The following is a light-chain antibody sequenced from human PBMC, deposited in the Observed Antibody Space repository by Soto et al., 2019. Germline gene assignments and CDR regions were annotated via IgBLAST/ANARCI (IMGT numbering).Light chain of an antibody. Sequence: EIVLTQSPGTLSLSPGERATLSCRASQSVRNSYLAWYQQEPGQAPRLLVYGASSRATGIPDRFSGSGSGTDFTLTISRLEPEDFAVYYCQQYGSSPLTFGGGTKVDIK. CDR2: GAS. CDR1: QSVRNSY. V-gene: IGKV3-20*01. CDR3: QQYGSSPLT. J-gene: IGKJ4*01.